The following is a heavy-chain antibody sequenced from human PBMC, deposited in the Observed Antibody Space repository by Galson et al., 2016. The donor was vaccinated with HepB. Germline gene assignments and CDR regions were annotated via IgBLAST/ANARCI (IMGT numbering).Heavy chain of an antibody. V-gene: IGHV3-23*01. CDR3: ANILPIAAAPFDI. CDR1: GFTFSDYA. J-gene: IGHJ3*02. CDR2: ITGRGGSS. D-gene: IGHD6-25*01. Sequence: SLRLSCEASGFTFSDYAMNWVRQAPGRGLEWVSGITGRGGSSYYADSVKGRFTISRDNSKSTLYLQMSSLRAEDTAIYYCANILPIAAAPFDIWGTGTVVTASS.